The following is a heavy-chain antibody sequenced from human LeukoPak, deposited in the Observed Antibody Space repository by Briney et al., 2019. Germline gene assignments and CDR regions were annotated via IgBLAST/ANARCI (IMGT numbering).Heavy chain of an antibody. Sequence: SETLSLTCTVSGGSISSYYWSWIRQPPGKGLEWIGYIYYSGSTNYNPSLKSRVTISVDTSKNQFSLKLSSVTAADTAVYYCARVALEWLFRYYFDYWGQGTLVTVSS. V-gene: IGHV4-59*01. J-gene: IGHJ4*02. CDR1: GGSISSYY. CDR2: IYYSGST. D-gene: IGHD3-3*01. CDR3: ARVALEWLFRYYFDY.